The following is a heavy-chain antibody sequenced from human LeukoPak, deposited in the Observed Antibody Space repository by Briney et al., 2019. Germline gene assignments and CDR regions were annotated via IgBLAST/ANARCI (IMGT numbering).Heavy chain of an antibody. Sequence: GGSLRLSCAASGFTFSSYAMSWVRQAPGKGLEWVSVIYSGGSTYYADSVKGRFTISRDNSKNTLYLQMNSLRAEDTAVYYCARDKQGRINEWGQGTLVTVSS. D-gene: IGHD2-15*01. CDR3: ARDKQGRINE. J-gene: IGHJ4*02. V-gene: IGHV3-53*01. CDR1: GFTFSSYA. CDR2: IYSGGST.